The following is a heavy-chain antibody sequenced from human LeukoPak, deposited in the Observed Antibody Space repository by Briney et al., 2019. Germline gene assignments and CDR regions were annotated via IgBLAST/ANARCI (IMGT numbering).Heavy chain of an antibody. CDR3: ATSIMITFGGVTDY. CDR1: GYTFTVYY. Sequence: ASVKVSCKASGYTFTVYYMHWVRQAPGQGLEWMGWINPNSGGTNYAQKFQGRVTMTRDTSISTAYMELSRLRSDDTAVYYCATSIMITFGGVTDYWGQGTLVTVSS. J-gene: IGHJ4*02. CDR2: INPNSGGT. D-gene: IGHD3-16*01. V-gene: IGHV1-2*02.